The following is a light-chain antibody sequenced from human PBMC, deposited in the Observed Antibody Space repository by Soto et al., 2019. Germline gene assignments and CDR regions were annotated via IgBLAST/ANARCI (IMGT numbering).Light chain of an antibody. J-gene: IGLJ1*01. CDR3: AAWEDRLNGRV. CDR2: GTS. Sequence: QSVLTQPPSVSAAPGQKVTISCSGSSSNIGNNYVSWYQQLPGTAPKLLIYGTSQRPSGIPDRFSASKSGTSASLVISGLQPEDEADYYCAAWEDRLNGRVFGTGTKLTVL. V-gene: IGLV1-51*02. CDR1: SSNIGNNY.